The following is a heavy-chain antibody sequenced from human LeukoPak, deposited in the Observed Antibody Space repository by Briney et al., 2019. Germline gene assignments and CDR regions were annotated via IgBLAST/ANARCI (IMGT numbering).Heavy chain of an antibody. V-gene: IGHV4-39*07. CDR3: ARAPKAVAGPNYYYYGMDV. J-gene: IGHJ6*02. CDR2: IYYSGST. D-gene: IGHD6-19*01. Sequence: SETLSLTCTVSGGSISSSSYYWGWIRQPPGKGLEWIGSIYYSGSTYYNPSLKSRVTISVDTSKNQFSLKLSSVTAADTAVYYCARAPKAVAGPNYYYYGMDVWGQGTTVTVSS. CDR1: GGSISSSSYY.